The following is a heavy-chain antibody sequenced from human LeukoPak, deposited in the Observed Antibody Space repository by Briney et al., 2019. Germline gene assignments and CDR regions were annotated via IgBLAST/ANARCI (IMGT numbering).Heavy chain of an antibody. CDR2: INAGNGDT. Sequence: GASVKVSCKASGYSFTSYAMHWVRQAPGQRLEWMGWINAGNGDTKYSQKFQGRVTITRDTSASIAYMEVSSLRFEDTAVYYCARVYCSSTSCHYYFDYWGQGTLVTVSS. CDR1: GYSFTSYA. V-gene: IGHV1-3*01. J-gene: IGHJ4*02. D-gene: IGHD2-2*01. CDR3: ARVYCSSTSCHYYFDY.